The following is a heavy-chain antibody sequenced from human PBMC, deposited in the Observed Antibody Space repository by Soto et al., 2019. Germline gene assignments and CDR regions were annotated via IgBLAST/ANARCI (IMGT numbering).Heavy chain of an antibody. Sequence: PWETLSLTGAVSGDSVRGDKWWSWVRQPPGKGLEWIGEVHHSGNSNYNPSLKSRVIISVDKPKNQFSLNLSSVTDADTAVYYCARGERQQQRDYWGQGTLVT. CDR3: ARGERQQQRDY. D-gene: IGHD6-25*01. CDR2: VHHSGNS. V-gene: IGHV4-4*02. J-gene: IGHJ4*02. CDR1: GDSVRGDKW.